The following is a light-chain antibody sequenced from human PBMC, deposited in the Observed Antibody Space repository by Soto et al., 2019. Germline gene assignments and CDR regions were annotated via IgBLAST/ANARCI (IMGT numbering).Light chain of an antibody. CDR1: SSDVGPYNY. J-gene: IGLJ2*01. V-gene: IGLV2-14*01. CDR2: EVS. CDR3: SSYTTSSTVV. Sequence: QSVLTQPASVSGSPGQSITISCTGTSSDVGPYNYVSWYQQHPGKVPKVMIYEVSNRPSGVSNRFSGSKSGNTASLTISGLQAEDEADYYCSSYTTSSTVVFGGGTKLTVL.